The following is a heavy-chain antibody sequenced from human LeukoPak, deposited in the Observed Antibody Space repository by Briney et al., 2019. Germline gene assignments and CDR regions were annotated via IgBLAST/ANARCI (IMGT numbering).Heavy chain of an antibody. J-gene: IGHJ4*02. D-gene: IGHD2-21*02. V-gene: IGHV1-2*02. CDR2: INPNSGGT. CDR3: ARDAYCGGDCYALDY. Sequence: ASVKVSCKASGYTFTGYYMHWVRQAPGQGLEWMGWINPNSGGTSYAQKFQGRVTMTRDTSISTAYMELSRLRSDDTAVYYCARDAYCGGDCYALDYWGQGTLVTVSS. CDR1: GYTFTGYY.